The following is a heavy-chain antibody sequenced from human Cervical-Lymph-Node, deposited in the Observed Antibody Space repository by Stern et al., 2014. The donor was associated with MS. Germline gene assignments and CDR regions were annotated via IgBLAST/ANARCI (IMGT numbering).Heavy chain of an antibody. V-gene: IGHV1-69*08. CDR3: ATDGEQTLGLADD. D-gene: IGHD3-16*01. J-gene: IGHJ4*02. CDR1: GVNFSSRR. Sequence: QVQLVQSGPVVKRPGSSVRVSCEASGVNFSSRRISWVRQAPGHGLEWMGSIILLLFTTDYAQKFQGRLAITADESTGTAYMELSGLRPEDTAIYYCATDGEQTLGLADDWGQGTLVTVAS. CDR2: IILLLFTT.